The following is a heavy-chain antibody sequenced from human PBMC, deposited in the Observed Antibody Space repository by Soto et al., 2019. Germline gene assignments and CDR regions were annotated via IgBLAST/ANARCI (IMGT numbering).Heavy chain of an antibody. V-gene: IGHV3-74*01. CDR2: INSDGSST. CDR3: ARDTRETQYGSVKAGMDV. Sequence: GGSLRLSCAASGFTFSSYWMHWVRQAPGKGLVWVSRINSDGSSTSYADSVKGRFTISRDNAKNTLYLQMNSLRAEDTAVYYCARDTRETQYGSVKAGMDVWGQGTTVTVSS. CDR1: GFTFSSYW. J-gene: IGHJ6*02. D-gene: IGHD4-17*01.